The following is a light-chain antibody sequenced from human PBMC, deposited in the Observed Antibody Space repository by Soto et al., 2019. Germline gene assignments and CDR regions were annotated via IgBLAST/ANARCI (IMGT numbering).Light chain of an antibody. CDR1: SSDVGGHYF. CDR2: EVS. V-gene: IGLV2-8*01. J-gene: IGLJ1*01. Sequence: QSALTQPPSASGSPGQSVTISCTGTSSDVGGHYFVSWYQHHPGKAPKLIIYEVSKRPSGVPDRFSGSKSGHTASLTVSGLQAEDEADYYCTSYAGRDNFDVFGTGTKLTVL. CDR3: TSYAGRDNFDV.